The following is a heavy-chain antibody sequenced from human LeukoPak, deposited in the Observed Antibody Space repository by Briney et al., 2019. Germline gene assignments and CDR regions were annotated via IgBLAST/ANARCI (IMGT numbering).Heavy chain of an antibody. D-gene: IGHD6-13*01. CDR3: ARELGIAAAGTTGFDY. J-gene: IGHJ4*02. CDR2: IKQDGSEK. Sequence: GGSLRLSCAASGFTFSSYWMSWVRQAPGKGLEWVANIKQDGSEKYYVDSVKGRFTISRDNAKNSLYLQMNSLRAEDTAVYHCARELGIAAAGTTGFDYWGQGTLVTVSS. CDR1: GFTFSSYW. V-gene: IGHV3-7*03.